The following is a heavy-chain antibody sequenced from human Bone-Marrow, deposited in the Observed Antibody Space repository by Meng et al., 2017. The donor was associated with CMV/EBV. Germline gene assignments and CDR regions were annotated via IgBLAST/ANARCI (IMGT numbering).Heavy chain of an antibody. J-gene: IGHJ6*02. V-gene: IGHV3-9*01. D-gene: IGHD2-2*01. Sequence: GGSLRLSCAASGFTFDDYAMHWVRQAPGKGLEWVSGISWNSGSIGYADSVKGRFTISRDNAKNSLYLQMNSLRAEDTAVYYCARDNRYCSSTSCYWDYYGMDVWGQGTTVTVSS. CDR2: ISWNSGSI. CDR3: ARDNRYCSSTSCYWDYYGMDV. CDR1: GFTFDDYA.